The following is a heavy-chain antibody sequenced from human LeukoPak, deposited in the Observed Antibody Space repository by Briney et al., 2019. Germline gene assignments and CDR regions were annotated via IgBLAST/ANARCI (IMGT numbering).Heavy chain of an antibody. CDR3: ARRAGAYSHPYDY. CDR1: GFTFNTYG. J-gene: IGHJ4*02. D-gene: IGHD4/OR15-4a*01. Sequence: GGSLRLSCAASGFTFNTYGMNWVRQAPGKGLEWVSAVSGSGSTTYYARSVKGRFTVSRDNSKNTLYLQMNSLRAEDTAVYYCARRAGAYSHPYDYWGQGTLVTVSS. CDR2: VSGSGSTT. V-gene: IGHV3-23*01.